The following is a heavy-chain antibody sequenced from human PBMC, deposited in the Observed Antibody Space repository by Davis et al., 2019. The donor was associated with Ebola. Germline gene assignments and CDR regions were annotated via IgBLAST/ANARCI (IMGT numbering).Heavy chain of an antibody. CDR1: AFTSSSYW. V-gene: IGHV3-74*01. J-gene: IGHJ6*02. Sequence: HTGGSLRLSCAASAFTSSSYWMHWVRQAPGKALVWVSRIHSPGRSTSYPASVQGRFTLHRDNAKNTLYLQLNSLRAEDTAVYYCARAWYYYDSSGYYRDYYGMDVWGQGTTVTVSS. CDR3: ARAWYYYDSSGYYRDYYGMDV. CDR2: IHSPGRST. D-gene: IGHD3-22*01.